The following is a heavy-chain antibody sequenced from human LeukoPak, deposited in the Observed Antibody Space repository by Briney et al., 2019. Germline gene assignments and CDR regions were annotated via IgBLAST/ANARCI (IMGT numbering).Heavy chain of an antibody. CDR2: INHSGST. Sequence: SETLSLTCADYGGSFSGYYWSWIRQPPGKGLEWIGEINHSGSTNYNPSLKSRVTISVDTSKNQFSLKLSSVTAADTAVYYCARYYYDFWSGYYKSGDNNWFDPWGQGTLVTVSS. V-gene: IGHV4-34*01. CDR3: ARYYYDFWSGYYKSGDNNWFDP. J-gene: IGHJ5*02. CDR1: GGSFSGYY. D-gene: IGHD3-3*01.